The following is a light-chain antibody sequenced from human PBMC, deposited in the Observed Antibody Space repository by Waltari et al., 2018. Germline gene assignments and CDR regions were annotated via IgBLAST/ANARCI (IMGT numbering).Light chain of an antibody. CDR2: DVT. J-gene: IGLJ2*01. CDR3: CSYAGTYTHVV. CDR1: SNDVGGYNY. Sequence: QSALTQPRSVSGSPGQSVTISCTGTSNDVGGYNYVSWYQHHPGKAPKLMIYDVTKRPSGVPDRFSGSQSRTTASLTISGLQAEDEADYYCCSYAGTYTHVVFGGGTKVTVL. V-gene: IGLV2-11*01.